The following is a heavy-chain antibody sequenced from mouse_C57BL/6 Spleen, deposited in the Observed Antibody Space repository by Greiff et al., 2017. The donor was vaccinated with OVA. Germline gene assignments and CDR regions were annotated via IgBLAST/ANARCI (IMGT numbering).Heavy chain of an antibody. CDR2: IHPNSGST. V-gene: IGHV1-64*01. Sequence: QVQLQQPGAELVKPGASVKLSCKASGYTFTSYWMHWVKQRPGQGLEWIGMIHPNSGSTNYNEKFKSKATLTVDKSSSTAYMQLSSLTSEDSAVYYCARGDYDPTWFAYWGQGTLVTVSA. CDR1: GYTFTSYW. J-gene: IGHJ3*01. D-gene: IGHD2-4*01. CDR3: ARGDYDPTWFAY.